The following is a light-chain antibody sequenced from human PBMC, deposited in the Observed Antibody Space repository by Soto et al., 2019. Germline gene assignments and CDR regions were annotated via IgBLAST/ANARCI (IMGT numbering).Light chain of an antibody. CDR2: GTS. Sequence: IVLTQSPATLSVSPGNSATLSCRASQSVGPNLAWYQQKPGQAPRLLIYGTSSRATGIPDRFSGSGSGTDFTLTISRLEPEDFAVYYCQQYGSSPRTFGQGTKVDIK. J-gene: IGKJ1*01. CDR3: QQYGSSPRT. V-gene: IGKV3-20*01. CDR1: QSVGPN.